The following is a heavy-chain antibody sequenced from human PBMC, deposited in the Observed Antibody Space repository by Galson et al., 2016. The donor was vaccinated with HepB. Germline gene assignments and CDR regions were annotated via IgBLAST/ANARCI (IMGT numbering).Heavy chain of an antibody. CDR2: ISGSGGST. D-gene: IGHD6-19*01. J-gene: IGHJ4*02. V-gene: IGHV3-23*01. CDR1: GFTFKNYA. CDR3: AKDQAVAGPSYFDY. Sequence: SLRLSCAVSGFTFKNYAMNWVRQAPGKGLEWVAGISGSGGSTYYADSVKGRFTISRDNSRNTLYLQMNSRRAEDSAVYYCAKDQAVAGPSYFDYWGRGSLVTVSS.